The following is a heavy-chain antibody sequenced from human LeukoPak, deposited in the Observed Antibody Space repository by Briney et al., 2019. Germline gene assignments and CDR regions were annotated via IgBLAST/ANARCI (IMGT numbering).Heavy chain of an antibody. CDR3: ARAIAAPLYYYYMDV. V-gene: IGHV1-69*05. J-gene: IGHJ6*03. D-gene: IGHD6-6*01. CDR2: IIPIFGTA. Sequence: SVKVSCKASGGTFSSYAISWVRQAPGHGLEWMGGIIPIFGTANYAQKFQGRVTITTDESTSTAYMELSSLRSEDTAVYYCARAIAAPLYYYYMDVWGKGTTVTVSS. CDR1: GGTFSSYA.